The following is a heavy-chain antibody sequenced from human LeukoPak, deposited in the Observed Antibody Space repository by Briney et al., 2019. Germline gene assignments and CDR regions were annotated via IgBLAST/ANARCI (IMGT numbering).Heavy chain of an antibody. Sequence: PGGSLRLSCAASGFTFSSYGMHWVRQAPGKGLEWVAVISFDGSNKNYADSVKGRFTISRDNSKNTVYLQMNSLRAEDTAIYYCAKHSHDGSAPYYEVQLDYWGQGTLVTVSS. CDR1: GFTFSSYG. CDR3: AKHSHDGSAPYYEVQLDY. J-gene: IGHJ4*02. V-gene: IGHV3-30*18. D-gene: IGHD3-22*01. CDR2: ISFDGSNK.